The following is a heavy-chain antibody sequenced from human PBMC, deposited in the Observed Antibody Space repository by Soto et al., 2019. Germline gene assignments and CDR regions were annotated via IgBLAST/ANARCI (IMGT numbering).Heavy chain of an antibody. CDR3: ARGIFDSYGMDV. Sequence: HPGESLRLSCTASGFTFSSYAMHWVRQAPGQGLENVSAISSKGGSTYYAKSVKGRFTISRDNSKNTLYLQMGSLRAEDMAVYYCARGIFDSYGMDVWGQGT. J-gene: IGHJ6*02. V-gene: IGHV3-64*01. D-gene: IGHD2-15*01. CDR1: GFTFSSYA. CDR2: ISSKGGST.